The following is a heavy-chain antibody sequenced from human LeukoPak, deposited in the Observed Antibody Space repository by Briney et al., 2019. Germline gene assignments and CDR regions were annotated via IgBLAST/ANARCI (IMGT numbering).Heavy chain of an antibody. CDR2: ISYDGSNK. D-gene: IGHD3-3*01. V-gene: IGHV3-30-3*01. CDR1: GFTFSSYA. CDR3: AKGLSITIFGVVKDAFDI. J-gene: IGHJ3*02. Sequence: GGSLRLSCAASGFTFSSYAMHWVRQAPGKGLEWVAVISYDGSNKYYADSVKGRFTISRDNSKNTPYLQMNSLRAEDTAVYYCAKGLSITIFGVVKDAFDIWGQGTMVTVSS.